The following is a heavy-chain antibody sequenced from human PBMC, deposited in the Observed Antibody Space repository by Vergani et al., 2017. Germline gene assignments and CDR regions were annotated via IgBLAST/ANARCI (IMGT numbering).Heavy chain of an antibody. CDR1: GFTFSSYE. Sequence: EVQLVESGGGLVQPGGSLRLSCAASGFTFSSYEMNWVRQAPGKGLEWVSYISSSGSTIYYADSVEGRFTISRDNAKNSLYLQMNSLRAEDTAVYYCARTGYSYYFDYWGQGTLVTVSS. CDR3: ARTGYSYYFDY. CDR2: ISSSGSTI. D-gene: IGHD5-18*01. J-gene: IGHJ4*02. V-gene: IGHV3-48*03.